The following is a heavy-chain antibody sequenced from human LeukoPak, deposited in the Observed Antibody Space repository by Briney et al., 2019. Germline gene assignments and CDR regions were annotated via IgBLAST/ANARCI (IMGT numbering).Heavy chain of an antibody. CDR3: AKGPNSDFWSGYSHYMDV. D-gene: IGHD3-3*01. V-gene: IGHV3-23*01. Sequence: GGSLRLSCAASGFAFTNYVMNWVRQAPGKGLEWVSGISGSGGSTYYAASVRGRFTISRDRSKNTVFLQMSSLRAEDTAAYYCAKGPNSDFWSGYSHYMDVWGKGTTAIVSS. CDR2: ISGSGGST. J-gene: IGHJ6*03. CDR1: GFAFTNYV.